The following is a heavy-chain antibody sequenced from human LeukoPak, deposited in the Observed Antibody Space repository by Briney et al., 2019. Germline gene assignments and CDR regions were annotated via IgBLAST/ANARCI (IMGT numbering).Heavy chain of an antibody. V-gene: IGHV1-18*01. CDR1: GYTFTSYG. Sequence: ASVRVSCKASGYTFTSYGISWVRQAPGQGLEWMGWISAYNGNTNYAQKLQGRVTMTTDTSTSTAYMELRSLRSDDTAVYYCARDIAAAGTTVWFDPWGQGTLVTVSS. CDR2: ISAYNGNT. CDR3: ARDIAAAGTTVWFDP. J-gene: IGHJ5*02. D-gene: IGHD6-13*01.